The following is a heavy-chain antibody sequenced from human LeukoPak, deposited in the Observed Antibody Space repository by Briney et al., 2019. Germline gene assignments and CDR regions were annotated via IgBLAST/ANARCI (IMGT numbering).Heavy chain of an antibody. D-gene: IGHD1-7*01. J-gene: IGHJ3*02. CDR1: GGSFSGYY. V-gene: IGHV4-34*01. Sequence: SETLSLTCAVYGGSFSGYYWSWIRQPPGKGLEWIGEINHSGSTNYNPSLKSRVTISADTSKNQFSLKLSSVTAADTAVYYCARRLTGTTGGAFDIWGQGTMVTVSS. CDR2: INHSGST. CDR3: ARRLTGTTGGAFDI.